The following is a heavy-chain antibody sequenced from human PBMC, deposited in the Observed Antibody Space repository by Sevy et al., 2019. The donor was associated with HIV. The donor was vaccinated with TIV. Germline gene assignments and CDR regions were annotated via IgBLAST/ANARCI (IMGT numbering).Heavy chain of an antibody. Sequence: ASVKDSCKASGGIFRSNAISWVRQAPGQGLEWMGGIIAVFGTTNYAQKFQGRVTVSADESRSTAYMELSSLRSEDTAVYYCARDKYYYVSGSFDYWGQGTQVTVSS. CDR1: GGIFRSNA. J-gene: IGHJ4*01. CDR2: IIAVFGTT. D-gene: IGHD3-10*01. V-gene: IGHV1-69*13. CDR3: ARDKYYYVSGSFDY.